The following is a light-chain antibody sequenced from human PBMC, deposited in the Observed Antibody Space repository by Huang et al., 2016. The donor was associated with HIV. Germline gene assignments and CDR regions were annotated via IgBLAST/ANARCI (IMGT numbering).Light chain of an antibody. CDR3: QQRDS. CDR2: DAS. Sequence: EIVLTQSPGTLSLSPGERATLSCRASQSVGRNVGWYQQKAGQTPRLFIYDASTRATGIPARFSGSGSGTDFTLTISSLEPEDVAVYYCQQRDSFGQGTRLDIK. V-gene: IGKV3-11*01. CDR1: QSVGRN. J-gene: IGKJ5*01.